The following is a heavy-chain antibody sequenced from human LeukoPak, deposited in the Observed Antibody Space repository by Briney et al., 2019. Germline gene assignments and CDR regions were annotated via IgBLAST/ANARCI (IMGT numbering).Heavy chain of an antibody. V-gene: IGHV3-30*18. CDR2: ISYDGTIK. Sequence: GGSLRLSCAASGFTFSNYGMHRVRQAPGKGLEWVAVISYDGTIKYYADSMKGRFTISRDNSKKTLYLQMHSLTPEDTAVYYCAKDGEYQLPKTLDYWGQGILVTVSS. D-gene: IGHD2-2*01. CDR1: GFTFSNYG. CDR3: AKDGEYQLPKTLDY. J-gene: IGHJ4*02.